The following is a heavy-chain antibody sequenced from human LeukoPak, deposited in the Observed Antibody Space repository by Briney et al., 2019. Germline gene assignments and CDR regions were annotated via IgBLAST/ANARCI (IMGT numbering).Heavy chain of an antibody. J-gene: IGHJ4*02. V-gene: IGHV1-2*06. CDR2: INPNSGGT. D-gene: IGHD3-22*01. CDR1: GYTFTGYY. CDR3: AESLKYYDSSGYGF. Sequence: ASVKVSCKASGYTFTGYYMHWVRQAPGQGLEWMGRINPNSGGTNYAQKFQGRVTMTRDTSISTAYMELSRLRSDDTAVYYCAESLKYYDSSGYGFWGQGTLVTVSS.